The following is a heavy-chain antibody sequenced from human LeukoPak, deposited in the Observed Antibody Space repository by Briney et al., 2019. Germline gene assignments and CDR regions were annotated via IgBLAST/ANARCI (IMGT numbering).Heavy chain of an antibody. CDR1: GYSFTSYW. Sequence: KSGESLKISCKGSGYSFTSYWIGWVRQMPGKGLEWMGIIYPGDSDTRYSPSFQGQVTISADKSISTAYLQWSSLKASDTAMYYCARPSSGWTQPHDAFDIWGQGTMVTVSS. D-gene: IGHD6-19*01. J-gene: IGHJ3*02. CDR2: IYPGDSDT. V-gene: IGHV5-51*01. CDR3: ARPSSGWTQPHDAFDI.